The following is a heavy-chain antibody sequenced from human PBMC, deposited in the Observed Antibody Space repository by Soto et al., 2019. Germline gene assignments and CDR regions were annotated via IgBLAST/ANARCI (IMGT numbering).Heavy chain of an antibody. CDR2: IYYSGST. CDR1: GGSISSGGYY. Sequence: SETLSLTCTVSGGSISSGGYYWSCVRQHPGKGLEWIGYIYYSGSTYYNPSLQSRITISVDTSKNQFSLKLTSVTAADTAVYYCARVPSGSFYRFDYWGQGTLVTVSS. D-gene: IGHD3-10*01. J-gene: IGHJ4*02. V-gene: IGHV4-31*03. CDR3: ARVPSGSFYRFDY.